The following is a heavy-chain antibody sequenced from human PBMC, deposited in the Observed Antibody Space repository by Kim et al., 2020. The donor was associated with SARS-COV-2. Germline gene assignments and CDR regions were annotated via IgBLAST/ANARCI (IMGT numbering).Heavy chain of an antibody. CDR3: ARVVQQLATDY. V-gene: IGHV4-31*02. J-gene: IGHJ4*02. Sequence: TYYNPSLKSRVTISVDTSKNQFSLKLSSVTAADTAVYYCARVVQQLATDYWGQGTLVTVSS. D-gene: IGHD6-13*01. CDR2: T.